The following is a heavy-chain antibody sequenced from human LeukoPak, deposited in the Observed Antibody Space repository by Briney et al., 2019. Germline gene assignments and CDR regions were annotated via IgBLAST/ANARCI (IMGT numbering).Heavy chain of an antibody. CDR3: ARGAGYYDSSASIDY. D-gene: IGHD3-22*01. J-gene: IGHJ4*02. V-gene: IGHV1-46*01. CDR2: INPSGGST. CDR1: GYTFTSFY. Sequence: GASVKVSCKASGYTFTSFYMYWVRQAPGQGLEWMGIINPSGGSTSYAQKFQGRLTMTRDTSTSTVHMELSSLRSEDTAVYYCARGAGYYDSSASIDYWGQGTLVTVSS.